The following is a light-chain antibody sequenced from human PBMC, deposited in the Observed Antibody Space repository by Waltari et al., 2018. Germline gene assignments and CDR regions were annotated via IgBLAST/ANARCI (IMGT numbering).Light chain of an antibody. J-gene: IGKJ2*01. V-gene: IGKV4-1*01. CDR3: QQYYTSPPYT. Sequence: DIVMTQSPDSLAVSLGERATINCKSSQSVLYSSNNKNYLAWYQQKPGQPPKLLFYWASTRESGVPDRFSGSGSGTDFTLTISSLRAEDVAVYYCQQYYTSPPYTFGQGTKLEIK. CDR2: WAS. CDR1: QSVLYSSNNKNY.